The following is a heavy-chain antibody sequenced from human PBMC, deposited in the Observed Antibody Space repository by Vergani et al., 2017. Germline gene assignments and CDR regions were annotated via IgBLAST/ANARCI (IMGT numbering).Heavy chain of an antibody. D-gene: IGHD6-19*01. Sequence: EVQLVQSGAEVEKPGESLKISCKCSGYSFTSYWIGWVRQMPGKGLEWMGIIYPGDSDTRYSPSFQGQVTISADKSISTAYLQWSSLKASDTAMYYCARGAVAASYYYGMDVWGQGTTVTVSS. V-gene: IGHV5-51*01. CDR3: ARGAVAASYYYGMDV. CDR2: IYPGDSDT. CDR1: GYSFTSYW. J-gene: IGHJ6*02.